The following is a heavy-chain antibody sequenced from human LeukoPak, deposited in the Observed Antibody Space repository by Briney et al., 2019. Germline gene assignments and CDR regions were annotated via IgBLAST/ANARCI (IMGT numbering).Heavy chain of an antibody. V-gene: IGHV3-23*01. CDR1: GFTFNTHG. Sequence: GGSLRLSCAASGFTFNTHGMTWVRQAPGKGLEWVSAITDTGGSTRYADPVKGRFTISRDNSKNTLYLQMTSLRAEDTATYYCARCSGDTCSSKPPDNWGQGTLVTVSS. D-gene: IGHD6-19*01. CDR3: ARCSGDTCSSKPPDN. CDR2: ITDTGGST. J-gene: IGHJ4*02.